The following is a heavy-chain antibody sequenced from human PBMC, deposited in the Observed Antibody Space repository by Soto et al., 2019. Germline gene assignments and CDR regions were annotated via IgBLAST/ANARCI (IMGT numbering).Heavy chain of an antibody. J-gene: IGHJ5*02. Sequence: SQTLSLTCAISGDSVSSYSAALNWIRQSPSGGLEWLGRTYYRSRSFSDYAESVKSRIIINPDTSKNQFSLQLKSVTPEDTAVYYCVRDRYSSSGWFDPWAREPRSPSPQ. CDR2: TYYRSRSFS. V-gene: IGHV6-1*01. CDR1: GDSVSSYSAA. CDR3: VRDRYSSSGWFDP. D-gene: IGHD3-10*01.